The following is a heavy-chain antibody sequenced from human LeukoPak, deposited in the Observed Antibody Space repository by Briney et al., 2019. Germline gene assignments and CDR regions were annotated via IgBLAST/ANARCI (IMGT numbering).Heavy chain of an antibody. CDR3: ATPRDDFWNGFYAD. V-gene: IGHV1-24*01. Sequence: ASVKVSCKVSGYTLTELSMHWVRQAPGKGLEWMGGFDPEDGETIYAQKFQGRVTMIEDTSTDTAYMELSSLRSDDTAAYYCATPRDDFWNGFYADWGQGTLVTVSS. J-gene: IGHJ4*02. D-gene: IGHD3-3*01. CDR2: FDPEDGET. CDR1: GYTLTELS.